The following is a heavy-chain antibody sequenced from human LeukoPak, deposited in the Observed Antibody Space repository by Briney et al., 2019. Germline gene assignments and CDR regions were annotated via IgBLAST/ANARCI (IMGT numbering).Heavy chain of an antibody. D-gene: IGHD3-3*01. V-gene: IGHV4-31*01. Sequence: PSQTLSLTCTVSGGSISSGGYYWGWIRQHPGKGMEWIGYIYYSGSTYYNPSLKSLLPISLSTSQIHFSLKLTSVPAADTAVYYCARDKCSYYDFWSCYQRVAFYIWGQGTMVTVSS. J-gene: IGHJ3*02. CDR3: ARDKCSYYDFWSCYQRVAFYI. CDR1: GGSISSGGYY. CDR2: IYYSGST.